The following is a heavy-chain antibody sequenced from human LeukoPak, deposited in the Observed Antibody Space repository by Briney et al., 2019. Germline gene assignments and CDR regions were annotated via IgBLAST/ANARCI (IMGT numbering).Heavy chain of an antibody. CDR2: ISGSGDST. CDR3: AKSHASIWNVYDY. D-gene: IGHD1-1*01. J-gene: IGHJ4*02. Sequence: GGSLRLSCIASGFTFGDYAMSWVRLPPGKGLEWVSAISGSGDSTYYADSVKGRFTISRDNSKNTLFLQMNSLRAEDTAVYYCAKSHASIWNVYDYWGQGTLVTVSS. CDR1: GFTFGDYA. V-gene: IGHV3-23*01.